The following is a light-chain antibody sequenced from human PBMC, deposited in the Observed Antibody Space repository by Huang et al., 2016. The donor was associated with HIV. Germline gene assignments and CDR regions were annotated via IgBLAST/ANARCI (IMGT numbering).Light chain of an antibody. CDR3: QQYNNLYT. CDR1: HNIISK. Sequence: EIVMTQSPATLSVSPGERATLSCRARHNIISKLAWYQQKPGQAPRLLIYGASTRATGIPARFSGSGSGTEFTLTISSLQSEDFAVYYCQQYNNLYTFGQGTKLEIK. V-gene: IGKV3-15*01. J-gene: IGKJ2*01. CDR2: GAS.